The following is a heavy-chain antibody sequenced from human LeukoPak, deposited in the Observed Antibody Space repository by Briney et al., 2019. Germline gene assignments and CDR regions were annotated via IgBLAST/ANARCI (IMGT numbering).Heavy chain of an antibody. D-gene: IGHD2-8*01. CDR1: GFTFSSHW. Sequence: GGSLRLSCAASGFTFSSHWMHWVRQAPGKGLVWVSRINSDGTSTNYADSVKGRFTISRDNAKNTLYLQMNSLRAEDTAVYYCATQYCTNAVCPWGQGTLVTVSS. V-gene: IGHV3-74*01. J-gene: IGHJ5*02. CDR3: ATQYCTNAVCP. CDR2: INSDGTST.